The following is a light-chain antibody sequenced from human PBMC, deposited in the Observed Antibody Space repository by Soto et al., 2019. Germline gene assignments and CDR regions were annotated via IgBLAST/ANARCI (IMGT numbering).Light chain of an antibody. Sequence: EIVMTQSPATLSVSPGERVTLSCRASQSVSNNLAWHQQKPGQAPRLLIHGASTRATGTPASFSGSGSGTEFTLTISSLQSEDFAIYYCQQYNNWPITFGQGTRLDVK. CDR1: QSVSNN. J-gene: IGKJ5*01. CDR2: GAS. V-gene: IGKV3-15*01. CDR3: QQYNNWPIT.